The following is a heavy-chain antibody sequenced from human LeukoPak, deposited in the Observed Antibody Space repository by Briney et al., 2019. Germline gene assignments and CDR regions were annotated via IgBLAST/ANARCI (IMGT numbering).Heavy chain of an antibody. V-gene: IGHV3-23*01. CDR3: AKAPEDIVVVPAAS. D-gene: IGHD2-2*01. Sequence: PGRSLRLSCAASGFTFDDYAMHWVQQAPGKGLEWVSAISGSGGSTYYADSVKGRFTISRDNSKNTLYLQMNSLRAEDTAVYYCAKAPEDIVVVPAASWGQGTLVTISS. J-gene: IGHJ5*02. CDR1: GFTFDDYA. CDR2: ISGSGGST.